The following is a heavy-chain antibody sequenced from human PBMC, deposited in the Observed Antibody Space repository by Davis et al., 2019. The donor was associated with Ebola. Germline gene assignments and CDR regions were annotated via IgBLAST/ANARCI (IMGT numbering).Heavy chain of an antibody. V-gene: IGHV5-51*01. Sequence: PGGSLRLSCKGSGYSFTSYWIGWVRQMPGKGLEWMGIIYPGDSDTRYSPSFQGQVTISADKSISTAYLQWSSLKASDTAMYYCARRAIVATALWAFDIWGQGTMVTVSS. CDR3: ARRAIVATALWAFDI. J-gene: IGHJ3*02. CDR2: IYPGDSDT. CDR1: GYSFTSYW. D-gene: IGHD5-12*01.